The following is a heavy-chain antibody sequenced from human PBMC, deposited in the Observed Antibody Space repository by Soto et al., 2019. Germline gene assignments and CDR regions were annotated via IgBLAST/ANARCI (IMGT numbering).Heavy chain of an antibody. CDR1: GFTVSSNY. V-gene: IGHV3-66*01. CDR2: IYSGGST. J-gene: IGHJ4*02. Sequence: GGSLRLSCAASGFTVSSNYMSWVRQAPGKGLEWVSVIYSGGSTYYADSVKGRFTISRDNSKNTLYLQMNSLRAEDTAVYYCARLRYGPETPGSYFDYWGQGTLVTVSS. D-gene: IGHD4-17*01. CDR3: ARLRYGPETPGSYFDY.